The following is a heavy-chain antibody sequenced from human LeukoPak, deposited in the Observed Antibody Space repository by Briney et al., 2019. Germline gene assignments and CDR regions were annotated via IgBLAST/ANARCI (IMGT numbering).Heavy chain of an antibody. CDR2: ISWNGGST. J-gene: IGHJ4*02. D-gene: IGHD1-20*01. CDR3: ARGLEDNWNDVPGDY. CDR1: GFTFDDYG. V-gene: IGHV3-20*04. Sequence: GGSLRLSCAASGFTFDDYGMSWVRQAPGKGLEWVSGISWNGGSTGYADSVKGRFTISRDNAKNSLYLQMNSLRAEDTALYYCARGLEDNWNDVPGDYWGQGTLVTVSS.